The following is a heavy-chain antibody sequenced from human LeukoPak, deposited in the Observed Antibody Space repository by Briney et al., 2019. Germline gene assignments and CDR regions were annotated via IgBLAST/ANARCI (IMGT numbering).Heavy chain of an antibody. CDR3: AARGGYSFDY. J-gene: IGHJ4*02. CDR2: INHSGST. V-gene: IGHV4-34*01. D-gene: IGHD5-12*01. CDR1: GGSFSGYY. Sequence: PSETLSLTCAVYGGSFSGYYWSWIRQPPGKGLEWIGEINHSGSTNYNPSLKSRVTISVDTSKNQFSLKLSSVTAADTAVYYCAARGGYSFDYWGQGTLVTVSS.